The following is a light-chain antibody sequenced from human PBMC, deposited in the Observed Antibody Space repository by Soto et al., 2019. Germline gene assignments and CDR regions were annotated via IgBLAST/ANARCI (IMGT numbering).Light chain of an antibody. CDR2: GAS. CDR1: QSVSSS. CDR3: QQYNNWPRT. V-gene: IGKV3-15*01. Sequence: EIVMTQSPVTLSVSPGERATLSCRASQSVSSSLAWFQQKPGQAPRLLIYGASTRATGIPARFSGSGSGTEFTLNISSLQSEDFAVYYCQQYNNWPRTFGQGTKLEMK. J-gene: IGKJ2*01.